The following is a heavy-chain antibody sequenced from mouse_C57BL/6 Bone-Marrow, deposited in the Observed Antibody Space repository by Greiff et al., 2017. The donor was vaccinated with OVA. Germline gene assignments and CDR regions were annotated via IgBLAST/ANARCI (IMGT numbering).Heavy chain of an antibody. D-gene: IGHD2-3*01. CDR1: GYTFTDYY. J-gene: IGHJ3*01. Sequence: VQLQQSGPVLVKPGASVKMSCKASGYTFTDYYMNWVKQSHGKSLEWIGVINPYNGGTSYNQKFKGKATLTVDKSSSTAYMELNSLTSEDSAVYYCARSGWLLSCAYWGQGTLVTVSA. V-gene: IGHV1-19*01. CDR3: ARSGWLLSCAY. CDR2: INPYNGGT.